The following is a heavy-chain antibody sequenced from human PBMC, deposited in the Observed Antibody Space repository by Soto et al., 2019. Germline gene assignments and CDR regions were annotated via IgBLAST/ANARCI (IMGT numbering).Heavy chain of an antibody. V-gene: IGHV4-59*08. Sequence: SETLSLTCTVSGGSISSYYWSWIRQPPGKGLEWIGYIYYTGSTNYNPSLKSRVTISVDTSKKQFSLKLSSVTAADTAVYYCARGDSASSGGSATFDFWGLGTLVTVS. CDR2: IYYTGST. CDR1: GGSISSYY. D-gene: IGHD2-15*01. J-gene: IGHJ4*02. CDR3: ARGDSASSGGSATFDF.